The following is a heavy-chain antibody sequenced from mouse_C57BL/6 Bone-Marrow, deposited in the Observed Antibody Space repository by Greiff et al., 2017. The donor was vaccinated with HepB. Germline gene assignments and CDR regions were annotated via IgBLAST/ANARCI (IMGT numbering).Heavy chain of an antibody. J-gene: IGHJ1*03. Sequence: LQESGAELVRPGASVKLSCKASGYTFTDYYINWVKQRPGQGLEWIARIYPGSGNTYYNEKFKGKATLTAEKSSSTAYMQLSSLTSEDSAVYCRTRRWSSYYFCSSRYWYFEVWGTGVTVTVDS. V-gene: IGHV1-76*01. CDR2: IYPGSGNT. CDR1: GYTFTDYY. D-gene: IGHD1-1*01. CDR3: TRRWSSYYFCSSRYWYFEV.